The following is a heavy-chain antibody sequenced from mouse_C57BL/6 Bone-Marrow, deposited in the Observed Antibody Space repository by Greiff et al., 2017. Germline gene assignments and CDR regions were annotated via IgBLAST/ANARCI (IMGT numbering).Heavy chain of an antibody. CDR2: INPNNGGT. CDR3: ARYDCDGYDAMDY. CDR1: GYTFTDYY. D-gene: IGHD2-4*01. V-gene: IGHV1-26*01. Sequence: EVQLQQSGAELVKPGASVKLSCKASGYTFTDYYMHWVKQSPGQSLEWIGAINPNNGGTSYNQKFKGKATLTVDKSSSTAYMQLRSLTSEDSAVDDCARYDCDGYDAMDYWGQGTSVTVSS. J-gene: IGHJ4*01.